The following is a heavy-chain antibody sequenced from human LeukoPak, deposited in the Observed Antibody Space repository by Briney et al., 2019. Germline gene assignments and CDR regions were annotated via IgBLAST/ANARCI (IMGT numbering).Heavy chain of an antibody. J-gene: IGHJ4*02. CDR2: IYYSGSA. V-gene: IGHV4-30-4*01. Sequence: SETLSLTCTVSGGSISSGDYYWSWIRQPPGKGLEWIGYIYYSGSAYYNPSLKSRVTISVDTSKNQFSLKLSSVTAADTAVYYCARVEAMELFDYWGQGTLVTVSS. CDR3: ARVEAMELFDY. D-gene: IGHD1-7*01. CDR1: GGSISSGDYY.